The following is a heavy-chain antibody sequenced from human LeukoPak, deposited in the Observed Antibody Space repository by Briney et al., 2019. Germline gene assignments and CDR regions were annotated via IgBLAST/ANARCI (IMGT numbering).Heavy chain of an antibody. Sequence: PSETLSLTCAVYGGSFSVYYCSWGRQPPGKGLEWIGEINHSGSTNYNPSLKSRVTISVNTSKNQFSLKLSSVTAADTAVYYCARGSGFWSGYYSTPYYYYYMDVWGKGTTVTVSS. CDR1: GGSFSVYY. J-gene: IGHJ6*03. V-gene: IGHV4-34*01. D-gene: IGHD3-3*01. CDR2: INHSGST. CDR3: ARGSGFWSGYYSTPYYYYYMDV.